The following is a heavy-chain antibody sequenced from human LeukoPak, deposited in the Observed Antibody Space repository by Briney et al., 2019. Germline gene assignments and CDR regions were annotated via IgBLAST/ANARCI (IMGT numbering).Heavy chain of an antibody. CDR1: GGSFSGYY. CDR3: ARGVGLYYDYVWGSYRYYDY. D-gene: IGHD3-16*02. Sequence: SETLSLTCAVYGGSFSGYYWSWIRQPPGKGLEWIGEINHSGSTNYNPSLKSRVTISVDTSKNQFSLKLSSVTAADTAVHYCARGVGLYYDYVWGSYRYYDYWGQGTLATASS. CDR2: INHSGST. V-gene: IGHV4-34*01. J-gene: IGHJ4*02.